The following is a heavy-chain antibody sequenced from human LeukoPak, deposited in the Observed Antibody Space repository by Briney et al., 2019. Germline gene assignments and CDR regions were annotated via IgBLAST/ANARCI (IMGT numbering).Heavy chain of an antibody. CDR3: ASWGYCSSISCYGGNWFDP. Sequence: GGSLRRSCAASGFTFSSYEMNWVRQAPGKGLEWVSYITSSGTTIYYADSVRGRFTISRDNAKNSLYLQMNSLRAEDTAVYYCASWGYCSSISCYGGNWFDPWGQGTLVTVSS. D-gene: IGHD2-2*01. CDR1: GFTFSSYE. J-gene: IGHJ5*02. CDR2: ITSSGTTI. V-gene: IGHV3-48*03.